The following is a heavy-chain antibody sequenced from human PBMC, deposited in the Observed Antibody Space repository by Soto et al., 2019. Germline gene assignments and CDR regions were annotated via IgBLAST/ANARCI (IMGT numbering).Heavy chain of an antibody. CDR1: GFTFSSYW. CDR3: ARDNRVLNYYYYYYGMDV. CDR2: IKQDGSEK. V-gene: IGHV3-7*05. J-gene: IGHJ6*02. Sequence: GGSLRLSCAASGFTFSSYWMSWVRQAPGKGLEWVANIKQDGSEKYYVDSVKGRFTISRDNAKNSLYLQMNSLRAEDTAVYYCARDNRVLNYYYYYYGMDVWGQGTTVTVSS. D-gene: IGHD1-7*01.